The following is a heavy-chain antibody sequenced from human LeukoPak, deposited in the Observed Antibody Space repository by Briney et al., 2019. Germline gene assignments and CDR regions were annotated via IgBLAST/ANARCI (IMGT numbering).Heavy chain of an antibody. CDR2: IYYSGKT. D-gene: IGHD2-15*01. J-gene: IGHJ4*02. V-gene: IGHV4-39*01. Sequence: KPAETLSLTCTVSGGSISSSSYYWGWIRQPPGKGLEWIGSIYYSGKTYYNPSLKSRVTIYGDTSKNQFSLKLSSVPAADTAVYYCARLGSTYVDYWGQGTLVTVSS. CDR3: ARLGSTYVDY. CDR1: GGSISSSSYY.